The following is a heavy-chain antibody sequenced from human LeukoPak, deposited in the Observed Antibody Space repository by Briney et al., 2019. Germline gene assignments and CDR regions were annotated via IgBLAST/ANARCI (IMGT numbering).Heavy chain of an antibody. J-gene: IGHJ4*02. Sequence: ASVKVSCKASGYTFTGYYMHWVRQAPGQGLEWMGWINPNSGGTNYAQKFQGRVTMNRDTSISTAYMELSRLRSDDTAVYYCASPGFRYYDSSGYTSLGYWGQGTLVTVSS. D-gene: IGHD3-22*01. CDR3: ASPGFRYYDSSGYTSLGY. CDR1: GYTFTGYY. V-gene: IGHV1-2*02. CDR2: INPNSGGT.